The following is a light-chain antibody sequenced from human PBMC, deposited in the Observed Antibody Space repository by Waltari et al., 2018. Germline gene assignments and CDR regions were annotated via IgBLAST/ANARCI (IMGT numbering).Light chain of an antibody. CDR2: YVS. Sequence: QSALTQPASVSGSPGQSISIPCTGTSSDVGAYNYVSWYQQHPGKAPRLIIFYVSSRPSGVSSRFSGSKSGNTASLTISGLQGEDEAKYYCASYISYSTLELFGGGTSLTVL. V-gene: IGLV2-14*03. J-gene: IGLJ3*02. CDR1: SSDVGAYNY. CDR3: ASYISYSTLEL.